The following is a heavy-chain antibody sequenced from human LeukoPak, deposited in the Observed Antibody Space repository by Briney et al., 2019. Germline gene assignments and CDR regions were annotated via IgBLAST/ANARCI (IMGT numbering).Heavy chain of an antibody. J-gene: IGHJ4*02. Sequence: GSLRLSCAASGFSFNSYWMHCVRQAPGSGLVWVSRISNDGRSTSFADSVKGRFTISRDNAKNTLYLQMNSLSAEDTAVYYCTRGREGNYGLFDSWGQGTLVTVSS. CDR2: ISNDGRST. D-gene: IGHD3-10*01. V-gene: IGHV3-74*01. CDR3: TRGREGNYGLFDS. CDR1: GFSFNSYW.